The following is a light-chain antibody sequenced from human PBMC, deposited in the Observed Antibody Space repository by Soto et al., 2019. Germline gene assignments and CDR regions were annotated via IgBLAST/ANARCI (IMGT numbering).Light chain of an antibody. CDR1: QGISSY. V-gene: IGKV1-39*01. CDR2: AAS. CDR3: QQSNSTPRT. Sequence: DIQMTQSPSSLSASVGDRVTITCRASQGISSYLNWYQQKPGKAPKLLIYAASSLQSGVPSRFSGSGSGTDFTLTISSLQPEDIATYYCQQSNSTPRTFGQGTRWRLN. J-gene: IGKJ2*01.